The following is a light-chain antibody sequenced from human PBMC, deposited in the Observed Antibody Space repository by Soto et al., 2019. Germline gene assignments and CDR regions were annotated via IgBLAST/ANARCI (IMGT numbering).Light chain of an antibody. V-gene: IGKV1-12*01. Sequence: DIQVTQSPSSVSASVGDSVTITCRASQGVSDWVAWYQQKPGEAPKLLIYGSSSLLSGVPSRFSGTRSGTDFTLTISSLQPEDFATYYCQQANSYPWTFGQGTKVDI. CDR3: QQANSYPWT. CDR2: GSS. CDR1: QGVSDW. J-gene: IGKJ1*01.